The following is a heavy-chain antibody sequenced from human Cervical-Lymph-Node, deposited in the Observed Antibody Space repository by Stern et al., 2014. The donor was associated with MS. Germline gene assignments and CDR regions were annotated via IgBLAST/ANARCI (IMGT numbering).Heavy chain of an antibody. CDR3: AKGGSGSYLD. Sequence: VQLEESGGGVVQPGRSLRLTCAASGFVFRRYALHWVRQAPGKGLECVALISYDGRDKCYTDSVKGRFTVSRDNSNNTVDLEMNSLRLEDTAVYYCAKGGSGSYLDWGQGSLVTVSS. CDR1: GFVFRRYA. J-gene: IGHJ4*02. V-gene: IGHV3-30*04. D-gene: IGHD1-26*01. CDR2: ISYDGRDK.